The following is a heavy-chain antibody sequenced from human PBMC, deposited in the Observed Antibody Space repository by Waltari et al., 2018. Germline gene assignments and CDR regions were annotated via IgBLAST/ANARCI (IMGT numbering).Heavy chain of an antibody. CDR2: LKPSGSRA. D-gene: IGHD5-12*01. CDR3: ARLLRDGYNPGSLDY. J-gene: IGHJ4*02. Sequence: QVHLVQSAAEVMKTGASVKISCKASGYTFTSHYMHWVRQVPGEGLEGMGRLKPSGSRAGYAEKFQGRVNITSDTSTSTVYMELISLTSAYAAVYYCARLLRDGYNPGSLDYWGQGTLVTVSS. CDR1: GYTFTSHY. V-gene: IGHV1-46*01.